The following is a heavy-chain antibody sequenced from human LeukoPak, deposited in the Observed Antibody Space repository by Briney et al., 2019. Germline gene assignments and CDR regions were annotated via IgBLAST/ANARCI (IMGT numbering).Heavy chain of an antibody. Sequence: ASVKVSCKASGYTFTSYGISWVRQAPGQGLEWMGWISAYNGNTNYAQKLQGRVTMTTDTSTSTAYMELRSLRSDDTAVYYCAREGPWEVFGVARGSRSFDYWGQGTLVTVSS. CDR1: GYTFTSYG. J-gene: IGHJ4*02. CDR3: AREGPWEVFGVARGSRSFDY. V-gene: IGHV1-18*01. CDR2: ISAYNGNT. D-gene: IGHD3-3*01.